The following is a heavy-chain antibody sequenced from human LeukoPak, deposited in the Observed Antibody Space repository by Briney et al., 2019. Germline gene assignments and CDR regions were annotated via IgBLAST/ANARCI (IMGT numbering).Heavy chain of an antibody. D-gene: IGHD3-22*01. CDR2: IYYSGST. J-gene: IGHJ4*02. CDR3: ARDPVPNYYDSAGYYFDY. V-gene: IGHV4-39*07. Sequence: SETLSLTCSVSGGSISSSSYYWGWIRQPPGKGLEWIGSIYYSGSTYYNPSLKSRVIISVDTSKNQFSLKLSSVTAADTAIYYSARDPVPNYYDSAGYYFDYWGQGTLVTVSS. CDR1: GGSISSSSYY.